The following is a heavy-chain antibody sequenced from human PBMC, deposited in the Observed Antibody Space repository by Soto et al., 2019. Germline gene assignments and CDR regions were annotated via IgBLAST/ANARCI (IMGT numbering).Heavy chain of an antibody. Sequence: ASVKVSCKASGYTFTSYGISWVRQAPGQGLEWMGWISGYNGNTNYAQKLQGRVTMTTDTSTSTAYMELRSLRSDDTAVYYCARARLMVATDAFDIWGQGTMVTVSS. J-gene: IGHJ3*02. V-gene: IGHV1-18*01. CDR1: GYTFTSYG. D-gene: IGHD5-12*01. CDR3: ARARLMVATDAFDI. CDR2: ISGYNGNT.